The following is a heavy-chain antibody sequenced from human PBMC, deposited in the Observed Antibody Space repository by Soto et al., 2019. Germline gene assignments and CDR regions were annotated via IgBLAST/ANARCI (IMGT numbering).Heavy chain of an antibody. CDR3: ARPQIAAAASP. J-gene: IGHJ5*02. Sequence: EVQLVESGGGLVQPGGSLRLSCAASGFTFSSYSMNWVRQAPGKGLEWVSYISSSSSTIYYADSVKGRFTISRDNAKNSLYLQMNSLRAEDTAVYDYARPQIAAAASPWGQGSLVTVSS. V-gene: IGHV3-48*01. D-gene: IGHD6-13*01. CDR1: GFTFSSYS. CDR2: ISSSSSTI.